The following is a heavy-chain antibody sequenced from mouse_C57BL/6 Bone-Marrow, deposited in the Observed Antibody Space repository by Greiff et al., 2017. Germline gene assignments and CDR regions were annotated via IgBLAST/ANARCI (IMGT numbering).Heavy chain of an antibody. CDR3: ASRNWDAFAY. V-gene: IGHV1-58*01. Sequence: EVQLQQSGAELVRPGSSVKMSCKTSGYTFTSYGINWVKQRPGQGLEWIGYIYIGNGYTEYSEKFKGKATLTADTSSSTAYMQLSSLTSEDSEIYFCASRNWDAFAYWGQGTLVTVSA. J-gene: IGHJ3*01. CDR1: GYTFTSYG. D-gene: IGHD4-1*01. CDR2: IYIGNGYT.